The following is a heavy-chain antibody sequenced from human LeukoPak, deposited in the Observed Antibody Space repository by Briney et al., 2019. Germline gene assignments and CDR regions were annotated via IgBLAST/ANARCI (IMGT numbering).Heavy chain of an antibody. D-gene: IGHD2-2*01. J-gene: IGHJ6*02. Sequence: GGSLRLSCAASGFTFSSYEMNWVRQAPGKGLEWVSYISSSGSTIYYADSVKGRFTISRDNAKNSLYLQMNSLRAEDTAVYYCAREDPNCSSTSCYYYYGMDVWGQGTTVTVSS. CDR2: ISSSGSTI. CDR3: AREDPNCSSTSCYYYYGMDV. V-gene: IGHV3-48*03. CDR1: GFTFSSYE.